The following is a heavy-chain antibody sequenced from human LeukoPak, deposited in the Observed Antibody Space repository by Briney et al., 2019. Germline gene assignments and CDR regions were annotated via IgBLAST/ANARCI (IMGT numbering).Heavy chain of an antibody. CDR2: FTSKTDGGTT. CDR1: GFTFNKAR. D-gene: IGHD3-22*01. V-gene: IGHV3-15*01. J-gene: IGHJ4*02. CDR3: TTAQFFNSSGSLAY. Sequence: GGSLRLSCAASGFTFNKARMNWVRQGPGQGLEWVGRFTSKTDGGTTDYAAPVRGRFTISRDDSKDTLYLQMNSLRTEDTAVYYCTTAQFFNSSGSLAYWGQGTLVTVSS.